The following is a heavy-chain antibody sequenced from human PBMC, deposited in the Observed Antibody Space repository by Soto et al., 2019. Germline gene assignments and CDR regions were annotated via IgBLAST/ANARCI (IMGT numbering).Heavy chain of an antibody. CDR2: IDSDGTT. CDR3: SRVGCSNSKCYTRGLDV. V-gene: IGHV4-4*07. D-gene: IGHD2-2*01. Sequence: SETLSLTCTVSGGSISGYYWSWVRQPAGKGLEWVGRIDSDGTTNYSPSLKSRVTMSLDTSKDQFSLHLNSVTAADTAVYYCSRVGCSNSKCYTRGLDVWGQGTTVTVSS. J-gene: IGHJ6*02. CDR1: GGSISGYY.